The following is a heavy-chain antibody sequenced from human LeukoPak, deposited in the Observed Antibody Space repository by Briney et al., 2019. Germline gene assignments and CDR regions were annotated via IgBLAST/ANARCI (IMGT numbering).Heavy chain of an antibody. D-gene: IGHD4-17*01. CDR2: ISYDGSNK. Sequence: PGRSLRLSCAASGFTFSSYGMHWVRQAPGKGLEWVAVISYDGSNKYYADSVKGRFTISRDNSKNTLYLQMNSLRAEDTAVYCCAKDSAVTEDYFDYWGQGTLVTVSS. J-gene: IGHJ4*02. V-gene: IGHV3-30*18. CDR3: AKDSAVTEDYFDY. CDR1: GFTFSSYG.